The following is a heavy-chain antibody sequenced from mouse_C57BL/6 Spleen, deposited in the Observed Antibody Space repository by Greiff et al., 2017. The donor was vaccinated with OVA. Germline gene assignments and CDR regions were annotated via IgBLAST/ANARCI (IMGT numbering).Heavy chain of an antibody. J-gene: IGHJ4*01. CDR1: GYTFTSYG. Sequence: EVQLKESGAELVRPGSSVKMSCKTSGYTFTSYGINWVKQRPGQGLEWIGYIYIGNGYTEYNEKFKGKATLTSDTSSSTAYMQLSSLTSEDSAIYFCASYYGSSYDYAMDYWGQGTSVTVSS. CDR3: ASYYGSSYDYAMDY. D-gene: IGHD1-1*01. V-gene: IGHV1-58*01. CDR2: IYIGNGYT.